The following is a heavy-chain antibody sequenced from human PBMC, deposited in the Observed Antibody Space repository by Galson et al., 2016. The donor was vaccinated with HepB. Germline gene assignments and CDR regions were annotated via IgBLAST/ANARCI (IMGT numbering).Heavy chain of an antibody. J-gene: IGHJ4*02. D-gene: IGHD4-23*01. Sequence: SVKVSCKASGGTFPSYSIGWVRQAPGQGLEWMGGIIPIFGTSNYAQNFQGRLTIAADDSTGTAYMELSRLRSEDTAVYYCARGAPFTTVVASYYFDYWGLGTLVTVSS. V-gene: IGHV1-69*13. CDR2: IIPIFGTS. CDR3: ARGAPFTTVVASYYFDY. CDR1: GGTFPSYS.